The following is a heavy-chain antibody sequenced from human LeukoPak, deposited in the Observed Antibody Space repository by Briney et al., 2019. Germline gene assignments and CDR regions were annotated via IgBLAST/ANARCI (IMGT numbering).Heavy chain of an antibody. CDR1: GFTLSSYW. D-gene: IGHD2-21*02. Sequence: GGCLRLSCAVTGFTLSSYWMHWVRQVPGKGLEWVSSIGESSTYIYYAESVKGRFTISRDNAKNSLYLQMNSLRAEDTAVYYCARTRSCGGGFYPWDFHYWGQGTPVTVSS. V-gene: IGHV3-21*01. CDR3: ARTRSCGGGFYPWDFHY. J-gene: IGHJ4*02. CDR2: IGESSTYI.